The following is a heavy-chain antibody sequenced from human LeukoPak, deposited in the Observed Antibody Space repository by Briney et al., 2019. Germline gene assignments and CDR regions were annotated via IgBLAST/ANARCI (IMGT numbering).Heavy chain of an antibody. CDR2: IYYSGST. CDR1: GGSISSGGYY. J-gene: IGHJ4*02. D-gene: IGHD6-13*01. V-gene: IGHV4-61*08. CDR3: ARTGYSSTWSPLNHFDY. Sequence: SRTLSLTCTVSGGSISSGGYYWSWIRQPPGKGLDWIGYIYYSGSTNYNPSLKSRVTISVDTSKNQFSLKLSSLTAADTATYYCARTGYSSTWSPLNHFDYWGQGLLVTVST.